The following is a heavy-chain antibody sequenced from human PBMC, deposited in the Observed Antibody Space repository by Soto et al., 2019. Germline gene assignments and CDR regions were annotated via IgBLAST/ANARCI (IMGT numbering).Heavy chain of an antibody. CDR2: ISYDGSNK. V-gene: IGHV3-30-3*01. D-gene: IGHD1-26*01. CDR3: ARGEDYYYFYGMDV. CDR1: GFTFSNHA. Sequence: GGSLRLSCAASGFTFSNHAMHWVRQAPGKGLEWVAVISYDGSNKYYADSVKGRFTIARDNSKKTLDLQMNSLSAEDTAIYYCARGEDYYYFYGMDVWGQGTTVTVSS. J-gene: IGHJ6*02.